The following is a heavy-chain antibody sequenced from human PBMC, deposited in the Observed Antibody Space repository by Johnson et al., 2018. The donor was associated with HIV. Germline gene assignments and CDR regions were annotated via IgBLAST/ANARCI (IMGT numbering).Heavy chain of an antibody. J-gene: IGHJ3*02. V-gene: IGHV3-30*04. CDR3: ARDQGTSSGWPEAFDI. CDR1: GFTFSSYA. D-gene: IGHD6-19*01. Sequence: QVQLVESGGGVVQPGRSLRLSCAASGFTFSSYAMHWVRQAPGKGLEWVAVISYDGSNKYYADSVKGRFTISRDNSKNTLYLQMNSLTAADTAFYYCARDQGTSSGWPEAFDIWGQGTLVTVSA. CDR2: ISYDGSNK.